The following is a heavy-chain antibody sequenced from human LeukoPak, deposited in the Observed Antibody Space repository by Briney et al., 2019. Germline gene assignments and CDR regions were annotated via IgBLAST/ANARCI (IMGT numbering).Heavy chain of an antibody. Sequence: SETLSLTCAVYGGSFSGYYWSWIRQPPGKGLEWIGEINRSGSTNYNPSLKSRVTISVDTSKNQLSLKLSSVTAADTAVYYCARRSAVAAHLDYWGQGTLVTVSS. V-gene: IGHV4-34*01. J-gene: IGHJ4*02. D-gene: IGHD6-19*01. CDR2: INRSGST. CDR3: ARRSAVAAHLDY. CDR1: GGSFSGYY.